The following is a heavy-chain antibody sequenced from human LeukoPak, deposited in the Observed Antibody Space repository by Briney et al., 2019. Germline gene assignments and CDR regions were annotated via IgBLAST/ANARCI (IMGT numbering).Heavy chain of an antibody. CDR1: GYTFTSYG. J-gene: IGHJ4*02. D-gene: IGHD4-17*01. CDR2: ISAYNGDT. CDR3: AREYTVTSPWKY. Sequence: GGPVKASCKASGYTFTSYGISWVRQAPGQGLEWMGWISAYNGDTNYAQQLQGRVTMTTDTSTSTAYMELRSLRSDDTAVYYCAREYTVTSPWKYWGRGTLGTVSS. V-gene: IGHV1-18*01.